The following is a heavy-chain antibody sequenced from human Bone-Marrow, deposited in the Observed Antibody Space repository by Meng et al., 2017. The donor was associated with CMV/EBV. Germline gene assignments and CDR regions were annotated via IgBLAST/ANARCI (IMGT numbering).Heavy chain of an antibody. Sequence: LSLTCAASGFTFRSYEMNWVRQAPGKGLEWVSYSSSSGSTIYYADSVKGRFTISRDNAKNSLYLQMNSLRAEDTAVYYCASRNDYGDDHVEVGVGMDVWGQGTTVTVSS. CDR2: SSSSGSTI. J-gene: IGHJ6*02. CDR3: ASRNDYGDDHVEVGVGMDV. V-gene: IGHV3-48*03. D-gene: IGHD4-17*01. CDR1: GFTFRSYE.